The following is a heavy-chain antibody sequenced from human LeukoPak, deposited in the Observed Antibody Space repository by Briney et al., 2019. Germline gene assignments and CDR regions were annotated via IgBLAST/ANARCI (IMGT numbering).Heavy chain of an antibody. CDR3: ARDPRGITMSPYYYGMDV. J-gene: IGHJ6*02. CDR1: GFTFSNYA. V-gene: IGHV3-48*02. CDR2: ISSSSSTI. D-gene: IGHD3-22*01. Sequence: PGGSLRLSCATSGFTFSNYAMNWVRQAPGKGLEWVSYISSSSSTIYYADSVKGRFTISRDNAKNSLYLQMNSLRDEDTAVYYCARDPRGITMSPYYYGMDVWGQGTTVTVSS.